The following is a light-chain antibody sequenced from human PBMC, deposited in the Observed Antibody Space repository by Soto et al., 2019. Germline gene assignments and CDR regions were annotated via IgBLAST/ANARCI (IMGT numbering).Light chain of an antibody. J-gene: IGKJ3*01. CDR2: GTS. CDR3: KKLQRTPFT. CDR1: QDISRY. V-gene: IGKV1-9*01. Sequence: QLTQSPSSLSASVGDRVTITCRASQDISRYLAWYQQKAGKAPKLLIYGTSTLQSGVPSRFSAFGSGTEFTLTILSLQPEDFATYHYKKLQRTPFTFGPGTTVDV.